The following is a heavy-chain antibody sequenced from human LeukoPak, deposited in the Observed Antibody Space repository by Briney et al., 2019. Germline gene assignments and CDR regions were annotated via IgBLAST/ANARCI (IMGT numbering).Heavy chain of an antibody. J-gene: IGHJ4*02. V-gene: IGHV3-53*01. CDR3: ARVPGGYYGSGSYWDY. Sequence: GESLKISCAASGFTVSSNYMSWVRQAPGKGLEWVSVIYSGGSTYYADSVKGRFTISRDNSKNTLYLQMNSLRAEDTAVYYCARVPGGYYGSGSYWDYWGQGTLVTVSS. D-gene: IGHD3-10*01. CDR1: GFTVSSNY. CDR2: IYSGGST.